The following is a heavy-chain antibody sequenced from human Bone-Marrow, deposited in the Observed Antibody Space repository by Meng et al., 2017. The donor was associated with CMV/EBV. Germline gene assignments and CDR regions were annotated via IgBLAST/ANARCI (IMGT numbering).Heavy chain of an antibody. J-gene: IGHJ1*01. V-gene: IGHV4-34*01. Sequence: SETLSLTCAVYGGSFSGYYWSWIRQPPGKGLEWIGEINHSGSTNHNPSLKSRVTISVDTSKNQFSLKLSSVTAADTAVYYCARGYQRKLSIVGARRPRPGEYVQHWGQGTLVTVSS. CDR2: INHSGST. CDR1: GGSFSGYY. D-gene: IGHD1-26*01. CDR3: ARGYQRKLSIVGARRPRPGEYVQH.